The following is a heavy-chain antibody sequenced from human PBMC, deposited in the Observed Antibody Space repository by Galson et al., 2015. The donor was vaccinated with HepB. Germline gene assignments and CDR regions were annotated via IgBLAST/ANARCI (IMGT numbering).Heavy chain of an antibody. CDR1: GYQFFGHW. J-gene: IGHJ4*02. V-gene: IGHV5-51*03. Sequence: QSGAEVKKPGESLRISCKGFGYQFFGHWIAWVRQMPGKGLEWMGLIYPDDSETRYSPSFQGQVTLSVDKSISTAYLQWDSLKASDSAMYYCARYGSPSLLGALFDYWGQGTLVTVSS. CDR3: ARYGSPSLLGALFDY. CDR2: IYPDDSET. D-gene: IGHD3-10*01.